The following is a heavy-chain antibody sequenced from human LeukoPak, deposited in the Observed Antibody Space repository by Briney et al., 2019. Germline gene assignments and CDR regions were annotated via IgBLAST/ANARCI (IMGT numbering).Heavy chain of an antibody. D-gene: IGHD2-21*02. V-gene: IGHV3-30*03. CDR2: ISYDGSNK. Sequence: GGSLRLSCAASGFTFSSYGIHWVRQAPGKGLEWVAVISYDGSNKNYADSVKGRFTVSRDNSKNTLYLQMNSLRAEDTAVYYCARVGTGDCCYFDYWGQGTLVTVSS. J-gene: IGHJ4*02. CDR3: ARVGTGDCCYFDY. CDR1: GFTFSSYG.